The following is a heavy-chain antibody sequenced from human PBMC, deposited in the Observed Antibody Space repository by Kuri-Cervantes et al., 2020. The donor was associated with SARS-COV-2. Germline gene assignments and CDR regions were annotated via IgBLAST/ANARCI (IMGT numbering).Heavy chain of an antibody. J-gene: IGHJ4*02. D-gene: IGHD3-22*01. V-gene: IGHV1-2*02. CDR1: GYTFTGYY. Sequence: ASVKVSCKASGYTFTGYYMHWVRQAPGQGLEWMGWINPNSGGTNYAQKFQGRVTMTRDTSISTAYMELSRLRSDDTAVYYCAREPREYYYDGSGTIRTEESYFDYWGQGTLVTVSS. CDR3: AREPREYYYDGSGTIRTEESYFDY. CDR2: INPNSGGT.